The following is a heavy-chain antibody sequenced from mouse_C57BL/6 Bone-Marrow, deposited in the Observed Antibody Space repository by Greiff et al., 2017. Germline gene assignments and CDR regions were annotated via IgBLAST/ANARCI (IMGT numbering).Heavy chain of an antibody. Sequence: EVKLVESGGGLVQPGGSLKLSCAASGFTFSDYYMYWVRQTPEQRLEWVAYISNGGGSTYYPDNVKGRFTISRDTAKNTLYLQMSRLKSEDTAMYYCAKQGYYSKGGYAMDYWGQGTSVTVSS. J-gene: IGHJ4*01. CDR3: AKQGYYSKGGYAMDY. CDR1: GFTFSDYY. D-gene: IGHD2-5*01. V-gene: IGHV5-12*01. CDR2: ISNGGGST.